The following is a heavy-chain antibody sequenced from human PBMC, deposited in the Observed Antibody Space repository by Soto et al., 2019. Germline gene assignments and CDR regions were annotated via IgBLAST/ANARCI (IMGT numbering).Heavy chain of an antibody. J-gene: IGHJ4*02. Sequence: PSETLSLTCTVIGGSIRSPNFSWSWIRQHPGKGPEWIGNIYYNGTTTYSPSLESRLTISLDPSKNQFSLKLSSVTAADTAVYYCARDKITGLFDYWGQGTLVTVSS. CDR1: GGSIRSPNFS. D-gene: IGHD2-8*02. V-gene: IGHV4-31*03. CDR2: IYYNGTT. CDR3: ARDKITGLFDY.